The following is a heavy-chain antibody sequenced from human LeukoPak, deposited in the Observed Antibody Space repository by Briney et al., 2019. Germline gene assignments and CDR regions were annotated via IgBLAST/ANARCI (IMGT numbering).Heavy chain of an antibody. Sequence: PSETLSLTCTVSGDSVTSGGYYWNWVRQHPVTGLEWVGYIYYTGSTNNNPSLKSRINISADTSKNQFSLKLKSVTAADTAIYYCARSGLYYPGSGSFDYWGQGALVTVSS. V-gene: IGHV4-31*03. CDR1: GDSVTSGGYY. J-gene: IGHJ4*02. CDR3: ARSGLYYPGSGSFDY. CDR2: IYYTGST. D-gene: IGHD3-10*01.